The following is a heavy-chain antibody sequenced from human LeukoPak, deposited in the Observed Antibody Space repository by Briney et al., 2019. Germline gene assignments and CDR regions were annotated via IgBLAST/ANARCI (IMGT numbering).Heavy chain of an antibody. Sequence: GGSLRLSCAASGFTFSSYWMHWVRQAPGKGLEWVSAISGSGSRIYYADSVKGRFTISRDNSKNTLYLQMNSLRAEDTAVYYCAKRQDDDSGYFDYWGQGTLVTVSS. CDR3: AKRQDDDSGYFDY. J-gene: IGHJ4*02. CDR1: GFTFSSYW. D-gene: IGHD3-22*01. CDR2: ISGSGSRI. V-gene: IGHV3-23*01.